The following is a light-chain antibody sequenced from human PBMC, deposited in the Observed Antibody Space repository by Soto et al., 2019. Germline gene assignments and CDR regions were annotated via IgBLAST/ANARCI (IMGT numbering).Light chain of an antibody. Sequence: SYELTQPPSVSVAPGKTARITCGGNNIGSKSVHWYQQKPGQAPVLVIYYDSDRPSGIPERFSGSNSGNTATLTISSVEAGDDADYYCQVWDSSSDQEVFGGGTKVTVL. CDR2: YDS. J-gene: IGLJ2*01. CDR1: NIGSKS. V-gene: IGLV3-21*04. CDR3: QVWDSSSDQEV.